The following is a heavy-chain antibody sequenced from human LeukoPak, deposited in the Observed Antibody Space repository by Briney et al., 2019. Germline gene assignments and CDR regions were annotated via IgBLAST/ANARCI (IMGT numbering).Heavy chain of an antibody. CDR3: TRAADHHGGFDY. V-gene: IGHV3-33*01. CDR2: IWYDGSNK. J-gene: IGHJ4*02. D-gene: IGHD3-16*01. Sequence: PGRSLRLSCAASGFTFSSYGMHWVRQAPGKGLEWVAVIWYDGSNKYYADSVKGRFTISRDNAKNSLYLQMNSLRAEDTAVYYCTRAADHHGGFDYWGPGTLVTVSS. CDR1: GFTFSSYG.